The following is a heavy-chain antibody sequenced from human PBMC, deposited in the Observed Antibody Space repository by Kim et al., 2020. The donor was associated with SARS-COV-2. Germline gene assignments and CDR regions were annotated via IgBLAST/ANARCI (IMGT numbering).Heavy chain of an antibody. Sequence: GESLKISCKGSGYSFASYWIGWVRQIPGKGLEWMGLIYPGGSDTRYSPSLQGQVTISADKSIKTAYLQWNSLKASDTAMYYCARGPVPAQENAFDVWGQGTMVTVSS. CDR1: GYSFASYW. J-gene: IGHJ3*01. V-gene: IGHV5-51*01. CDR3: ARGPVPAQENAFDV. CDR2: IYPGGSDT.